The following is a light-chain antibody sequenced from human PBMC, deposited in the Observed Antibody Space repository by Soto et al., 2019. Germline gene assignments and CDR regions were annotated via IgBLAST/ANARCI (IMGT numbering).Light chain of an antibody. CDR1: QSVSSN. V-gene: IGKV3-11*01. J-gene: IGKJ5*01. CDR2: DAS. Sequence: EIVMTQSPATLSVSPGERATLSCRASQSVSSNLAWYQQKPGQAPRLLIYDASNRATGIPARFSGSGSGTDFTLTISSLEPEDFAVYYCQKRSNWPPITFGQGTRLEI. CDR3: QKRSNWPPIT.